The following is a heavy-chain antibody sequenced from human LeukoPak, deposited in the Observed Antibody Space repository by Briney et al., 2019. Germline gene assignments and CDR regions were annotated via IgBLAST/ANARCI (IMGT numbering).Heavy chain of an antibody. CDR2: ISDVGGT. J-gene: IGHJ4*02. V-gene: IGHV3-48*03. D-gene: IGHD5-12*01. Sequence: GGSLRLSCAASGFTFSSYEVSWVRQAPGKGLEWVSYISDVGGTHYADSVKGRFTISRDNAKNSLFLQMNSLRAEDTAVYYCARENSGYDGGFDYWGQGTLVTVSS. CDR1: GFTFSSYE. CDR3: ARENSGYDGGFDY.